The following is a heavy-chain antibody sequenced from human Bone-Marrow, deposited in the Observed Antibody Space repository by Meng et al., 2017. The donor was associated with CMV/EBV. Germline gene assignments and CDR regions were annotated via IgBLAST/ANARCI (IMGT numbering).Heavy chain of an antibody. Sequence: SVKVSCKASGGTFSSYAISWVRQAPGQGLEWMGGIIPIFGTANYAQKFQGRVTITTDESTSTAYMELSSLRSEDTAVYYCAAPDLDHCSSTSCYLDYWGQGNLVNVDS. CDR3: AAPDLDHCSSTSCYLDY. V-gene: IGHV1-69*05. CDR1: GGTFSSYA. D-gene: IGHD2-2*01. CDR2: IIPIFGTA. J-gene: IGHJ4*02.